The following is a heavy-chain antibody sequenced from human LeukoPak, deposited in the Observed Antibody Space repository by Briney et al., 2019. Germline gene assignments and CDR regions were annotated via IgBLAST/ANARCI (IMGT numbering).Heavy chain of an antibody. CDR1: GYTFTNYS. CDR3: ARDSSRWSFDY. CDR2: INPRGGST. V-gene: IGHV1-46*01. J-gene: IGHJ4*02. Sequence: GASVKVSCKASGYTFTNYSVHWVRQAPGQGLEWMGIINPRGGSTSYAQKFQGRVTMTRDTSTSTVYTELSSLRSDDTAVYSCARDSSRWSFDYWGQGTLVTVSS. D-gene: IGHD6-13*01.